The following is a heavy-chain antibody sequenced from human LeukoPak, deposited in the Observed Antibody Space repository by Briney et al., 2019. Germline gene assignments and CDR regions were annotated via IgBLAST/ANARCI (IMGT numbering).Heavy chain of an antibody. Sequence: SETLSLTCAVYGGSFSGYYWSWIRQPPGKGLEWIGEINHSGSTNYNPSLKSRVTISVDTSKNQFSLKPSSVTAADTAVYYCARGEVVVPAAVSFDYWGQGTLVTVSS. CDR2: INHSGST. V-gene: IGHV4-34*01. CDR3: ARGEVVVPAAVSFDY. D-gene: IGHD2-2*01. J-gene: IGHJ4*02. CDR1: GGSFSGYY.